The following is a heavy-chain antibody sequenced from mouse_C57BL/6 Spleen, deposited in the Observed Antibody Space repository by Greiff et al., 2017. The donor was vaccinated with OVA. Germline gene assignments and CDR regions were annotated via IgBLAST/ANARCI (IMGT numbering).Heavy chain of an antibody. CDR2: ISSGGDYI. Sequence: DVHLVESGEGLVKPGGSLKLSCAASGFTFSSYSMSWVRQTPEKRLEWVAYISSGGDYIYYADTVKGRFTISRDNARNTLYLQMSSLKSEDTAMYYCTRGYGSSSGYFDYWGQGTTLTVSS. CDR3: TRGYGSSSGYFDY. J-gene: IGHJ2*01. V-gene: IGHV5-9-1*02. CDR1: GFTFSSYS. D-gene: IGHD1-1*01.